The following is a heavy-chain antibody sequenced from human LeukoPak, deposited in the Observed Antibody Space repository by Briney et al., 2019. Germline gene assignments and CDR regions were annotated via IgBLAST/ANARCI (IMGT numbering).Heavy chain of an antibody. V-gene: IGHV3-48*04. CDR2: ISSSSSTI. D-gene: IGHD2-15*01. Sequence: PGGSLRLSCAASGFTFSSYSMNWVRQAPGKGLEWVSYISSSSSTIYYADSVKGRFTISRDNANNTLYLQMNSLRVEDTAVYYCAKAQVVSSPSEYFQHWGRGALVTVSS. J-gene: IGHJ1*01. CDR3: AKAQVVSSPSEYFQH. CDR1: GFTFSSYS.